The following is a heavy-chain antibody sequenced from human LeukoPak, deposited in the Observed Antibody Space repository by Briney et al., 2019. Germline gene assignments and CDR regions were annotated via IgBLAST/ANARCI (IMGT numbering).Heavy chain of an antibody. CDR1: GFPFSTYL. J-gene: IGHJ4*02. CDR3: ASERPSSSWYDY. Sequence: GGSLGLSCAASGFPFSTYLMTWVRQAPGKGLEWVANIKQDGTEKYYVDSVKGRFSISRDNANNSLYLQMNSLRAEDTAVYYCASERPSSSWYDYWGQGTLVTVSS. D-gene: IGHD6-13*01. V-gene: IGHV3-7*01. CDR2: IKQDGTEK.